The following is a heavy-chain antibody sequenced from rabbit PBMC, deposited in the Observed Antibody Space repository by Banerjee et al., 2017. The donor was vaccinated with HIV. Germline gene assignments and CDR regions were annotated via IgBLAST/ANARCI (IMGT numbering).Heavy chain of an antibody. CDR2: IYSSNGDK. CDR3: ARDLAGVIGWNFNL. CDR1: GSDISSNA. V-gene: IGHV1S47*01. J-gene: IGHJ4*01. Sequence: QEQLEESGGGLVKPEGSLTLTCKASGSDISSNAMCWVRQAPGKGLELIACIYSSNGDKWYASWVNGRFTISRSTSLNTVDLKMTSLTAADTATYLCARDLAGVIGWNFNLWGPGTLVTVS. D-gene: IGHD4-1*01.